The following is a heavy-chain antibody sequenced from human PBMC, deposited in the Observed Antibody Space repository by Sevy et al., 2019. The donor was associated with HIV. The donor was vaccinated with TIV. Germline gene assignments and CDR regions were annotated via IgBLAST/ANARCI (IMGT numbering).Heavy chain of an antibody. Sequence: GGSLRLSCAASGFPFSSYAMSWVRQAPGRGLEWVSGISGSGDTTYYADSVKDRFTISSDNSMNTMYLQMNGLRAEDAAVYYCATGIYNSGWYAPGYFDNWGQGTLVTVSS. J-gene: IGHJ4*02. V-gene: IGHV3-23*01. CDR2: ISGSGDTT. CDR1: GFPFSSYA. CDR3: ATGIYNSGWYAPGYFDN. D-gene: IGHD6-19*01.